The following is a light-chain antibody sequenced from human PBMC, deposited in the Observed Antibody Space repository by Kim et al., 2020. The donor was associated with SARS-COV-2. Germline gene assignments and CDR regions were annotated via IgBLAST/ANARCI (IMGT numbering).Light chain of an antibody. CDR3: QQCDNPPIT. J-gene: IGKJ5*01. CDR2: DAS. Sequence: DIQMTQSPSSLSTSVGDRVTITCQASQDIGNYLSWYQQKQGKAPKLLIYDASNLEGGVPSRFSGSGSGTDFTFTISSLQPEDIATYYCQQCDNPPITFGQGTRLEIK. CDR1: QDIGNY. V-gene: IGKV1-33*01.